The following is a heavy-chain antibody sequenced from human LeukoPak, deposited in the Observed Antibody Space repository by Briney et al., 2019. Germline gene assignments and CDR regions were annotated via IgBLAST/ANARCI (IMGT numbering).Heavy chain of an antibody. CDR3: ATRGYSYGDDY. J-gene: IGHJ4*02. Sequence: VASVKVSCKASGGTFSSYAISWVRQAPGQGLEWMGGIIPIFGTANYAQKFQGRVTITADESTSTAYMELSSLRSEDTAVYYCATRGYSYGDDYWGQGTLVTVSS. V-gene: IGHV1-69*13. D-gene: IGHD5-18*01. CDR2: IIPIFGTA. CDR1: GGTFSSYA.